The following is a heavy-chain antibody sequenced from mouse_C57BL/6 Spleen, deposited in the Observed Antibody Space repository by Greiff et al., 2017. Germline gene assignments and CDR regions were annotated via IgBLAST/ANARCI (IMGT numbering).Heavy chain of an antibody. CDR1: GYTFTSYW. J-gene: IGHJ2*01. D-gene: IGHD2-13*01. CDR2: IDPSGSET. V-gene: IGHV1-52*01. Sequence: QVQLQQPGAELVRPGSSVKLSCKASGYTFTSYWMHWVKQRPRQGLEWIGNIDPSGSETHYNQKFKDKATLTVDKSSSTAYMQLRSLTSEDSAVYYCARERERDWGFEYWGQGTTVTVS. CDR3: ARERERDWGFEY.